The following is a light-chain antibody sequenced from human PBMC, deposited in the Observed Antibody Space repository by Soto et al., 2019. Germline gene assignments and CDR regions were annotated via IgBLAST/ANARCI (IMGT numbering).Light chain of an antibody. CDR1: QSISSY. CDR3: QQSYSTPPWT. CDR2: AAS. J-gene: IGKJ1*01. V-gene: IGKV1-39*01. Sequence: DIQMTQSPSSLSASVGDRVTITCRASQSISSYLNWYQQKPGKAPKLLIYAASSLQIGVPSRFSGSGSGTDFTLTISSLRPEDFATYYCQQSYSTPPWTFGQGTKVEIK.